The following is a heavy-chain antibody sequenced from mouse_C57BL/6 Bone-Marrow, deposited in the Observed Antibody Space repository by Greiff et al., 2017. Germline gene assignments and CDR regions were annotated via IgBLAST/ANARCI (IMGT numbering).Heavy chain of an antibody. CDR3: VSHYYGFAY. CDR1: GFSFNTYA. V-gene: IGHV10-1*01. Sequence: EVKLMESGGGLVQPKGSLKLSCAASGFSFNTYAMNWVRQAPGKGLEWVARIRSKSNNYATYYADSVKDRFTISRDDSESRLYLQMNNLKTEDTAMDYCVSHYYGFAYWGQGTLVTVSA. D-gene: IGHD1-1*01. CDR2: IRSKSNNYAT. J-gene: IGHJ3*01.